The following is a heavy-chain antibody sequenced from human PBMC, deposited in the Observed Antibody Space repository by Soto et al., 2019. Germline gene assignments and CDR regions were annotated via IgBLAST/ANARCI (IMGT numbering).Heavy chain of an antibody. J-gene: IGHJ4*02. V-gene: IGHV3-7*03. D-gene: IGHD5-12*01. CDR2: IKQDGSEK. Sequence: PGGSLRLSCAASGFTFSNYWMTWVRQAPGKGLEWVAKIKQDGSEKYYVDSVKGRFTLSRDNAKNSLYLQMNSLRAEDTAVYYCARGEYSLGYWGQGTLVTVSS. CDR3: ARGEYSLGY. CDR1: GFTFSNYW.